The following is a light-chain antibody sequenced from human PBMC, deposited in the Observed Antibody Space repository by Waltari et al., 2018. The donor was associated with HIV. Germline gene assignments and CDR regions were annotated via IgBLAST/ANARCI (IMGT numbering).Light chain of an antibody. J-gene: IGLJ3*02. CDR3: ATRDGSLKV. CDR2: RNN. CDR1: SSNIGSNS. Sequence: QSVLTQPPSASGTPGQGVTLSCVGDSSNIGSNSVYWYQQLPGMAPKVLIYRNNQRPSGVPDRFSGSKSGASASLTISGLRSADEAVYFCATRDGSLKVFGGGTKLTVL. V-gene: IGLV1-47*01.